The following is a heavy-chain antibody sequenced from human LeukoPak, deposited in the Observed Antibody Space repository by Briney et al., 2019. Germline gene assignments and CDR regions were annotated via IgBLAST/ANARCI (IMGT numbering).Heavy chain of an antibody. J-gene: IGHJ5*02. D-gene: IGHD6-19*01. CDR2: MQASGGT. CDR3: ARVYGWYAVHH. CDR1: GDSINNYY. Sequence: PSDTLSLTCTVSGDSINNYYWAWIRQPPGKGREWIAYMQASGGTNSNPSLKSRVTMSVDTAQNQLSLKLSSVTAADSAVYFCARVYGWYAVHHWGRGTLVTVSS. V-gene: IGHV4-4*09.